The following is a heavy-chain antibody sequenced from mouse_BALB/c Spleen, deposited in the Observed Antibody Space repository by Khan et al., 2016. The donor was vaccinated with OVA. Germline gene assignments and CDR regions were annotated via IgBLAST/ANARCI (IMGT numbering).Heavy chain of an antibody. V-gene: IGHV1-20*02. CDR1: GYSFTGYF. J-gene: IGHJ2*01. D-gene: IGHD1-1*01. CDR2: INPHIGET. Sequence: VQLKESGPELVKPGASVKISCKASGYSFTGYFMNWVMQSHGKSLEWSGRINPHIGETFYNQKFKGKATLTVDESSSTAHMELRSLASEDSAVYYCARIYRSDFDYWGQGTTLTVSA. CDR3: ARIYRSDFDY.